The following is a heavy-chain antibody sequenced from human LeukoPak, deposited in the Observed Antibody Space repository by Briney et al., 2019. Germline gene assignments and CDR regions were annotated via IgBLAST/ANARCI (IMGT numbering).Heavy chain of an antibody. D-gene: IGHD7-27*01. V-gene: IGHV4-59*01. Sequence: SETLSLTCTVSGGSISSYYWSWIRQLPGKGLEWIGYIYYSGSTNYNPSLKSRVTISVDTSKNQFSLKLSSVTAADTAVYYCARGTGEFDYWGQGTLVTVSS. J-gene: IGHJ4*02. CDR1: GGSISSYY. CDR3: ARGTGEFDY. CDR2: IYYSGST.